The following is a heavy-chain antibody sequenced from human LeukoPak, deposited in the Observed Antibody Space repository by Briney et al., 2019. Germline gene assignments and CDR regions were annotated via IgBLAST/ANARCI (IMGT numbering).Heavy chain of an antibody. D-gene: IGHD2-15*01. V-gene: IGHV3-21*01. CDR3: ARILSQMLTDAFDL. CDR2: ISSSSGYI. J-gene: IGHJ3*01. Sequence: PGGSLRLSCAASGFTFNHYAMSWVRQAPGKGLEWVSSISSSSGYIYYADSVKGRFTISRDNAKQSVYLQMDSLRAEDTAVYYCARILSQMLTDAFDLWGQGTMVTVSS. CDR1: GFTFNHYA.